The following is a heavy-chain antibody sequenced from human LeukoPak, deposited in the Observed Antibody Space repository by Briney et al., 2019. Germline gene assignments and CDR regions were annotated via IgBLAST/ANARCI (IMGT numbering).Heavy chain of an antibody. V-gene: IGHV1-69*06. CDR3: ARDLLGSSSGMYYYYMDV. J-gene: IGHJ6*03. CDR1: GGTFSSYA. D-gene: IGHD6-6*01. Sequence: SVKVSCKASGGTFSSYAISWVRQAPGQGLEWMGRIIPIFGTANYAQKFQGRVTITADKSTSTAYMELGSLRSEDTAVYYCARDLLGSSSGMYYYYMDVWGKGTTVTVSS. CDR2: IIPIFGTA.